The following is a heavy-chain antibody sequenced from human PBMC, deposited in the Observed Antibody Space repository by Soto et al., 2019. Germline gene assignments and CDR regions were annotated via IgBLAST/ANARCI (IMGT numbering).Heavy chain of an antibody. Sequence: GGSLRLFCTASGFTFSDYAMSWVRQPPGKGLEWVSVISAGGSTYYADSVKGRFTVSRANSKNTLYLQMNSLRAEDTAVYYCANVPIWCSSTSCYTEGFDYWGQGTLVTVSS. CDR3: ANVPIWCSSTSCYTEGFDY. CDR2: ISAGGST. D-gene: IGHD2-2*02. CDR1: GFTFSDYA. V-gene: IGHV3-23*01. J-gene: IGHJ4*02.